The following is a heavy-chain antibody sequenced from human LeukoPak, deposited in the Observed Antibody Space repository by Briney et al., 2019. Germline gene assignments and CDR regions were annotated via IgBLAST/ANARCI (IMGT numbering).Heavy chain of an antibody. D-gene: IGHD6-6*01. J-gene: IGHJ4*02. V-gene: IGHV4-59*12. CDR1: GGSISSYY. CDR3: ARGRIAAR. CDR2: IYYSGST. Sequence: SETLSLTCTVSGGSISSYYWSWIRQPPGKGLEWIGYIYYSGSTNYNPSLKSRVTISVDASKNQFSLKLSSVTAADTAVYYCARGRIAARWGQGTLVTVSS.